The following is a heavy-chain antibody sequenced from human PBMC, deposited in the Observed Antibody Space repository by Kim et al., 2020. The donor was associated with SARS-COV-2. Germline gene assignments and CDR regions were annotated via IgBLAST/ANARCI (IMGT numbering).Heavy chain of an antibody. D-gene: IGHD3-16*02. V-gene: IGHV4-34*01. Sequence: SETLSLTCAVYGGSFVLYFWHWVRQSPGNGLEWIGVINEIGVTNYNPPLKGRATISADTSKNQFSLNSNSVTAAGTAVIYCAIDPFVRGAYRFFFGY. CDR3: AIDPFVRGAYRFFFGY. CDR1: GGSFVLYF. CDR2: INEIGVT. J-gene: IGHJ4*03.